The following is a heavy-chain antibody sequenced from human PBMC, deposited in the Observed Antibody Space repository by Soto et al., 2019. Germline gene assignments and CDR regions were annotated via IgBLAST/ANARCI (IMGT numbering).Heavy chain of an antibody. CDR1: GFTFSSYA. CDR2: IGASGGST. D-gene: IGHD3-9*01. V-gene: IGHV3-23*01. Sequence: EVELLESGGGLVQPGGSLKLSCAASGFTFSSYAMSWVRQAPGKGPEWVSAIGASGGSTYYADSVKGRFTISRDNPKNTLYLQMNSLRAEDTAVYYCAKGTGLFDCWGQGTLVSVSS. J-gene: IGHJ4*02. CDR3: AKGTGLFDC.